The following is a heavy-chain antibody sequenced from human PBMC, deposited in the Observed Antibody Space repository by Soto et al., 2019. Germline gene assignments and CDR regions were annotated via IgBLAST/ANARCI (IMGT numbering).Heavy chain of an antibody. CDR1: GFTFSNYW. J-gene: IGHJ4*02. CDR2: IKNDGSET. Sequence: ESGGGLVQPGGSLRLSCAASGFTFSNYWMGWVRQAPGKGLEWVAIIKNDGSETFYVGSVKGRFTISRDNAKNSVYLQTDSLRADDSAVYYCAGGSGWLMDCWGQGTLVTVSS. V-gene: IGHV3-7*03. D-gene: IGHD6-19*01. CDR3: AGGSGWLMDC.